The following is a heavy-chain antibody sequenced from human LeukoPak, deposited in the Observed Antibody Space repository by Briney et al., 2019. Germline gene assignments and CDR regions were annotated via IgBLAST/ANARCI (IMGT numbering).Heavy chain of an antibody. J-gene: IGHJ5*02. V-gene: IGHV4-59*11. Sequence: PSETLSLTCTVSGGSISSHYWSWIRQPPGKGLEWIGYIYYSGSTNYNPSLKSRVTISVDTSKNQFSLKLSSVTAAATAVYYCARESYDILTGYYRTPTGGNWFDPWGQGTLVTVSS. D-gene: IGHD3-9*01. CDR3: ARESYDILTGYYRTPTGGNWFDP. CDR1: GGSISSHY. CDR2: IYYSGST.